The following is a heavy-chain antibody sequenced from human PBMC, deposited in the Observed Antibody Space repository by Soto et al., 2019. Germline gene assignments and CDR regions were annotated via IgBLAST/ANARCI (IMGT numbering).Heavy chain of an antibody. D-gene: IGHD5-12*01. Sequence: QVQLVQSGAEVKKPGSSVRVSCKASGATLDTFINYGITWVRQAPGQGLEWMGGIIPVFGAANHAQKFQGSVTISADESTRTVNMDLSSRRSEDTAVYYCARGAATKRLVLMYDALEIWGQGTMVTVSS. V-gene: IGHV1-69*12. J-gene: IGHJ3*02. CDR3: ARGAATKRLVLMYDALEI. CDR1: GATLDTFINYG. CDR2: IIPVFGAA.